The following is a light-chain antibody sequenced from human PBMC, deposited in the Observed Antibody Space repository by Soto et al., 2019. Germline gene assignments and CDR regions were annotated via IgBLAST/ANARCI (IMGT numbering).Light chain of an antibody. CDR2: DAS. Sequence: IVMTQSPATLSVPPGETATLSCRASQSLTSYLAWYQQKPGQAPRLLLYDASSRATGIPDRFSGGGSGTDFTLTISSLQSEDFAVYYCQQYGSSPPITFGQGTRLEIK. J-gene: IGKJ5*01. CDR3: QQYGSSPPIT. V-gene: IGKV3D-15*01. CDR1: QSLTSY.